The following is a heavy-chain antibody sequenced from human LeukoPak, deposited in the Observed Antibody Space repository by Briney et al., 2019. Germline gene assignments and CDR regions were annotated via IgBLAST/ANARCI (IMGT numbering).Heavy chain of an antibody. V-gene: IGHV3-30-3*01. CDR1: GFTFSSYA. Sequence: PGGSLRLSCAASGFTFSSYAMHWVRQAPGQGREGLAVISYDGSNKYYADSVKGRFTISRDNSKNTLYLQMNSLRAEDTAVYYCARVQSHLLLWFGYYDWGQGTLVTVS. D-gene: IGHD3-10*01. J-gene: IGHJ4*02. CDR3: ARVQSHLLLWFGYYD. CDR2: ISYDGSNK.